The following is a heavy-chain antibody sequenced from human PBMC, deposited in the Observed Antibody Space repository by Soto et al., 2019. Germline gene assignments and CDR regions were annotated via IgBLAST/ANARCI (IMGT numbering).Heavy chain of an antibody. CDR3: TRANWYSEY. D-gene: IGHD7-27*01. CDR1: CVSISNNY. Sequence: QVQLQESGPGLVKPSETLSLTCTVSCVSISNNYWSWIRQPPGKGLEWIGYIYYNGNTNYNPSLKSRVTMSVDTSRNQISLKLTTVTAADTAVYYCTRANWYSEYWGQGTLVTVSS. V-gene: IGHV4-59*01. J-gene: IGHJ4*02. CDR2: IYYNGNT.